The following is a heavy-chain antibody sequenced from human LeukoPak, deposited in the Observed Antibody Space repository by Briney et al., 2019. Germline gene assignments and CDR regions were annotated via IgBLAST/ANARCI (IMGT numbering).Heavy chain of an antibody. V-gene: IGHV3-11*01. CDR1: GFTFSDNH. Sequence: GGSLRLSCAGSGFTFSDNHMSWTRQAPGKGLEWVSYISSRGYTIYYADSVKGRFTISRDNAKNLLYLQMHSLRAEDTAVYYCASQEGVRYFDYWGQGTLVTVSS. D-gene: IGHD3-10*01. CDR2: ISSRGYTI. J-gene: IGHJ4*02. CDR3: ASQEGVRYFDY.